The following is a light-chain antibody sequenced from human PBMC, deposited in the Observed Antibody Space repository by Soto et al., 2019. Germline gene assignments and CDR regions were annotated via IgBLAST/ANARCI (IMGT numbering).Light chain of an antibody. V-gene: IGKV1-39*01. Sequence: DIQLTQSPSSLSASAGDGVTITCRASQSISTYLNWYQQKPGKAPSLLIYAASSLHSGVPSRFRGSGSGTDFTLSISDLQPEDFAIYFCQQSYNTQPTFGGGTKVAIK. CDR2: AAS. CDR1: QSISTY. J-gene: IGKJ4*01. CDR3: QQSYNTQPT.